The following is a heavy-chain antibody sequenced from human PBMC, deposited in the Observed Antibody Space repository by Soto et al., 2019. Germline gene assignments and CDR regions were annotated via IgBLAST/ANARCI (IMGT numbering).Heavy chain of an antibody. CDR2: INPSSSHI. CDR3: AGGYCGGGGCYLRRDAIDV. D-gene: IGHD2-15*01. Sequence: EVQLVESGGGLVMPGGSLRLSCAASGFTFSTYHMNWVRQAPGKGLEWVSSINPSSSHIYYADSVRGRFTISRDNSKNSMELQMNSLRTEDAAVYYCAGGYCGGGGCYLRRDAIDVWGQGTMVTVSS. J-gene: IGHJ3*01. V-gene: IGHV3-21*01. CDR1: GFTFSTYH.